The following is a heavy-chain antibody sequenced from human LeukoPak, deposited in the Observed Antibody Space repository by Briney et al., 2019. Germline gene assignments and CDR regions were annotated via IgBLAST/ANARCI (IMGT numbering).Heavy chain of an antibody. D-gene: IGHD3-22*01. CDR1: GFTVSSNY. V-gene: IGHV3-53*01. J-gene: IGHJ5*02. CDR2: IYSDGST. CDR3: ARLGYDSSGYYYVYWFDP. Sequence: GGSLRLSCAASGFTVSSNYMSWVRQAPGKGLEWVSVIYSDGSTYYADSVKGRFTISRDNSKNTLYLQMNSLRAEDTAVYYCARLGYDSSGYYYVYWFDPWGQGTLVTVSS.